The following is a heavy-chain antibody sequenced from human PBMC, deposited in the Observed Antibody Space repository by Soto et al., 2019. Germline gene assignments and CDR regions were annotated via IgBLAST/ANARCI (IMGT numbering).Heavy chain of an antibody. V-gene: IGHV3-23*01. CDR2: LSKSGEST. J-gene: IGHJ4*02. Sequence: GGSLRLSCAAFGFTCSSYAMNWVRQAPGKGLEWVSGLSKSGESTYYADSVKGRFTISRDNSKDTLYLQMNSLRAEDTAVYYCAKATRLAYRGQGTLVTVSS. CDR3: AKATRLAY. CDR1: GFTCSSYA.